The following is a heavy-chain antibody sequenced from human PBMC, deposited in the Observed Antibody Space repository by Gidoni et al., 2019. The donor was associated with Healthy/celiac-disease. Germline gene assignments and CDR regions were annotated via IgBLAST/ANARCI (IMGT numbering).Heavy chain of an antibody. CDR2: IYYSGST. J-gene: IGHJ5*02. Sequence: QVQLQESGPGLVKPAQPLSLTCTVSGGSISSGGYYWSWIRQHPGKGLGWIGYIYYSGSTYYNPSLKSRVIISVDTSKNQFSLKLSSVTDADTAVYYCAREWYYGSGSYYNWFDPWGQGTLVTVSS. V-gene: IGHV4-31*03. CDR1: GGSISSGGYY. CDR3: AREWYYGSGSYYNWFDP. D-gene: IGHD3-10*01.